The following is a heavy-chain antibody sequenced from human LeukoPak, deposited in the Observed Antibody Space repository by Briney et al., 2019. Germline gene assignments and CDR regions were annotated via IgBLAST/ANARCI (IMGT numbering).Heavy chain of an antibody. V-gene: IGHV3-11*01. CDR2: ISRSGSTI. CDR3: AALSSSWSGRVFDY. Sequence: GSLRLSCAASGFTFSDYYMSWIRQAPGKGLEWVSYISRSGSTIYYADSVKGRFTISRDNAKNSLYLQMNSLRAEDTAVYYCAALSSSWSGRVFDYWGQGTLVTVSS. J-gene: IGHJ4*02. CDR1: GFTFSDYY. D-gene: IGHD6-13*01.